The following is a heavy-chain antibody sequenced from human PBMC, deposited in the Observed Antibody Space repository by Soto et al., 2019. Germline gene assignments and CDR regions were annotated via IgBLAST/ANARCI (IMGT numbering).Heavy chain of an antibody. CDR2: IYTSGST. J-gene: IGHJ6*02. V-gene: IGHV4-4*07. CDR1: GGSISSYY. CDR3: ARDSGYSLFYYYYGMDV. Sequence: LSLTCTVSGGSISSYYWSWIRQPAGKGLEWIGRIYTSGSTNYNPSLKSRVTMSVDTSKNQFSLKLSSVTAADTAVYYCARDSGYSLFYYYYGMDVWGQGTTVTVSS. D-gene: IGHD3-22*01.